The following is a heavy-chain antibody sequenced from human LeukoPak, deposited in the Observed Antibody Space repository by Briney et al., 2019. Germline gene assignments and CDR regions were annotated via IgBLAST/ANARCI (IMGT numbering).Heavy chain of an antibody. D-gene: IGHD6-13*01. V-gene: IGHV3-30-3*01. J-gene: IGHJ4*02. CDR2: ISYDGSNK. Sequence: GGSLRLSCSASGFTFSSYAMHWVRQAPGKGLEWVAVISYDGSNKYYADSVKGRFTISRDNSKNTLYLQMNSLRAEDTAVYYCARGEQLVHFDYWGQGTLVTVSS. CDR3: ARGEQLVHFDY. CDR1: GFTFSSYA.